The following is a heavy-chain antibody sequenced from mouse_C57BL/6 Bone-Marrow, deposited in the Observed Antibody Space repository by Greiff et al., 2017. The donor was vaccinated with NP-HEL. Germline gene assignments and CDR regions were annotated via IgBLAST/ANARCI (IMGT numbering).Heavy chain of an antibody. D-gene: IGHD1-1*01. J-gene: IGHJ1*03. Sequence: QVQLQQPGAELVRPGTSVKLSCKASGYTFTSYWMHWVKQRPGQGLEWIGVIDPSDSYTNYNHKFKGKATLTVDTSSSTAYMQLSSLTSEDSAVYYCARYFTTVVATRYFDVWGTGTTVTVSS. V-gene: IGHV1-59*01. CDR2: IDPSDSYT. CDR1: GYTFTSYW. CDR3: ARYFTTVVATRYFDV.